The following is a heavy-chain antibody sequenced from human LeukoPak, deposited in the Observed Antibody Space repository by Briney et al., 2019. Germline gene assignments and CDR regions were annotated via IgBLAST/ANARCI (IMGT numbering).Heavy chain of an antibody. CDR3: ARESPGSSPNYYYYYGMDV. J-gene: IGHJ6*02. Sequence: GGSLRLSCAASGFIFSTYAMNWVRQAPGKGLEWVAVISYDGRQNYYADSVKGRFTISRDNSKNTLYLQMNSLRAEDTAVYYCARESPGSSPNYYYYYGMDVWGQGTTVTVSS. CDR1: GFIFSTYA. V-gene: IGHV3-30*04. D-gene: IGHD6-13*01. CDR2: ISYDGRQN.